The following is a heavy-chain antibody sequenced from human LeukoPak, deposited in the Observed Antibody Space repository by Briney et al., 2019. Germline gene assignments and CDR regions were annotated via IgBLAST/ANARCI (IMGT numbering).Heavy chain of an antibody. CDR1: GGSISSGGYY. Sequence: SETLSLTCTVSGGSISSGGYYWSWIRQPPGKGLEWIGYTYHSGSTYYNPSLKSRVTISVDTSKNQFSLKLSSVTAADTAVYYCAREFEGSQEYYFDYWGQGTLVTVSS. V-gene: IGHV4-30-2*01. D-gene: IGHD3-16*01. J-gene: IGHJ4*02. CDR2: TYHSGST. CDR3: AREFEGSQEYYFDY.